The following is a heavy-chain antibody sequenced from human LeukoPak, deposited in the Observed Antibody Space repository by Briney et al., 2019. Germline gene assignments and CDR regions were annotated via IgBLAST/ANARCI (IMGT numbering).Heavy chain of an antibody. J-gene: IGHJ6*02. CDR1: GFTFSSYG. Sequence: GGSLRVSCAASGFTFSSYGMHWVRQAPGKGLEWVAVISYDGSNKYYADSVKGRFTISRDNSKNTLYLQMNSLRAEDTAVYYCAKGDYDSSGPDYYYGMDVWGQGTTVTVSS. CDR3: AKGDYDSSGPDYYYGMDV. D-gene: IGHD3-22*01. CDR2: ISYDGSNK. V-gene: IGHV3-30*18.